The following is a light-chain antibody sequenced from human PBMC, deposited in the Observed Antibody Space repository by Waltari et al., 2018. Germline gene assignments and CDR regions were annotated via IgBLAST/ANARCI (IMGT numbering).Light chain of an antibody. J-gene: IGKJ1*01. V-gene: IGKV3-15*01. CDR1: QSVSRN. Sequence: ETVMTQSPVTLSVSPGERATLSCRASQSVSRNLAWHQQKTGQAPRLLIYGVSTRATGIPARFSGSGSGTEFTLTISSLQSEDFAVYYCQQYNEWPLTFGQGTKVEIK. CDR3: QQYNEWPLT. CDR2: GVS.